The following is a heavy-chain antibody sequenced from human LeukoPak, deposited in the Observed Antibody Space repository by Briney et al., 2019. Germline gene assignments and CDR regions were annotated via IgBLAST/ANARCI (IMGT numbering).Heavy chain of an antibody. V-gene: IGHV4-59*02. Sequence: SETLSLTCTVSGGSVSNYYWSWIRQPPGKTLEWIGYIHSSGSTNYNPSLKSRVTISVDTSKNQLSLKLYSVTAADTAVYYCARVTESNDFDYWGQGTLVTVSS. CDR2: IHSSGST. J-gene: IGHJ4*02. CDR3: ARVTESNDFDY. D-gene: IGHD1-1*01. CDR1: GGSVSNYY.